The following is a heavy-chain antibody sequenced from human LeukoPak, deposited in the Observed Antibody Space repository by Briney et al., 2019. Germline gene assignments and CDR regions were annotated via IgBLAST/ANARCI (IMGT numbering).Heavy chain of an antibody. D-gene: IGHD2-2*02. CDR2: ISGGGGST. V-gene: IGHV3-23*01. Sequence: GGSLRLSCAASGFTFSSYAMSWVRRAPGKGLEWVSTISGGGGSTYYVDSVKGRFTISRDNSKNTLYLQMNSLRAEDTAVYYCAKGQYQPLYCFDYWGQGTLVTVSS. CDR1: GFTFSSYA. CDR3: AKGQYQPLYCFDY. J-gene: IGHJ4*02.